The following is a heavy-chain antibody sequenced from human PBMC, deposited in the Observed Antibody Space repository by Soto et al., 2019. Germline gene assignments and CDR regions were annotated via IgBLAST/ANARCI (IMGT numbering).Heavy chain of an antibody. CDR2: IYYSGTT. J-gene: IGHJ6*02. CDR3: ARQSGGYYYYGMDV. D-gene: IGHD1-26*01. V-gene: IGHV4-59*08. Sequence: PSETLSLTSTVSGVSIINYYWIWIRQPPGKGLEWIGYIYYSGTTDYSPSLKSRVTISVDTSKNQFSLKLSSVTAADSAIYYCARQSGGYYYYGMDVWGQGTTVT. CDR1: GVSIINYY.